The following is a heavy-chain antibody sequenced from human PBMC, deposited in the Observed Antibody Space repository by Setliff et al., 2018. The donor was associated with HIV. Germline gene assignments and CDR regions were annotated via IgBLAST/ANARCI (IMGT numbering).Heavy chain of an antibody. J-gene: IGHJ6*02. Sequence: SETLSLTCTVSGGSIGSGSFYWSWIRQPAGKGLEWIGRLYTRGSANYNPSLGSRVTMSIDTSKNQFSLQMTSVTAADTAVYYCARSAYYDFLTGYYEGGYGLDVWGQGTTVTVS. D-gene: IGHD3-9*01. V-gene: IGHV4-61*02. CDR3: ARSAYYDFLTGYYEGGYGLDV. CDR1: GGSIGSGSFY. CDR2: LYTRGSA.